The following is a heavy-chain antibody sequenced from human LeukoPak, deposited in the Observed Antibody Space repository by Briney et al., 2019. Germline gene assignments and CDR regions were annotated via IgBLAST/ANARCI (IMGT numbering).Heavy chain of an antibody. CDR3: ARDRADDDSSGYIYRDFAY. D-gene: IGHD3-22*01. CDR2: ISGSGGTI. V-gene: IGHV3-11*04. J-gene: IGHJ4*02. Sequence: GSLRLSCAASGFTFSDYYMNWIRQAPGKGLECVSYISGSGGTIYYADSVKGRFTISRDNAKNLLYLQMNNLRAEDTAVYYCARDRADDDSSGYIYRDFAYWGQGNLVTVSP. CDR1: GFTFSDYY.